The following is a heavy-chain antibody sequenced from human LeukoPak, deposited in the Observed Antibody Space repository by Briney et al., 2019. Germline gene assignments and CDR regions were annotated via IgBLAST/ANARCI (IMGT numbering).Heavy chain of an antibody. CDR1: GGSISSYY. Sequence: SETLSLTCTVSGGSISSYYWGWIRQPPGKGLEWIGYIYYSGSTNYNPSLKSRVTISVDTSKNQFSLKLSSVTAADTAVYYCASIAARRYWYFDLWGRGTLVTVSS. D-gene: IGHD6-6*01. V-gene: IGHV4-59*01. J-gene: IGHJ2*01. CDR3: ASIAARRYWYFDL. CDR2: IYYSGST.